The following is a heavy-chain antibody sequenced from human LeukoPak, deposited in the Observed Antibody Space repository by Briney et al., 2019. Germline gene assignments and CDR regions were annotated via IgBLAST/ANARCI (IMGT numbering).Heavy chain of an antibody. V-gene: IGHV1-69*05. CDR2: IIPIFGTA. J-gene: IGHJ5*02. CDR1: GGTFISYA. D-gene: IGHD3-22*01. Sequence: SVKVSCKASGGTFISYAISWVRQAPGQGREWMGGIIPIFGTANYAQKVQGRGTITTDESTSTAYMELSSLRSEDTAVYYCASHYDSSGYYWAWGQGTLVTVSS. CDR3: ASHYDSSGYYWA.